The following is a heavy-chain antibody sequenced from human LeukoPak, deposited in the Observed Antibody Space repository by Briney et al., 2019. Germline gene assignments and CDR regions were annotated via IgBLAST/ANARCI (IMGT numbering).Heavy chain of an antibody. D-gene: IGHD3-9*01. Sequence: ETLSLTCAVYGGSFSGYYWSWIRQPPGKGLEWVSGINWNGGSTGYVDSVKGRFTISRDNAKNSLYLQMNSLRAEDTALYYCARGGAGYGYWGQGTLVTVSS. V-gene: IGHV3-20*04. CDR1: GGSFSGYY. CDR2: INWNGGST. J-gene: IGHJ4*02. CDR3: ARGGAGYGY.